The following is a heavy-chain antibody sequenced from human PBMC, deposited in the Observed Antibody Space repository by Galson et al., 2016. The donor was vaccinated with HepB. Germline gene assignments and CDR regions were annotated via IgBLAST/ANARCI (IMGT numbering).Heavy chain of an antibody. CDR2: IKQDGSEK. CDR3: ARYRSMDV. J-gene: IGHJ6*02. CDR1: GVTFSTDW. D-gene: IGHD3-16*02. Sequence: SLRLSCAASGVTFSTDWMSWVRQAPGKGLEWVANIKQDGSEKNYVESVKGRFTISRDNAKNSLFLQMSSLRADDTAVYYCARYRSMDVWGQGTTVTVSS. V-gene: IGHV3-7*01.